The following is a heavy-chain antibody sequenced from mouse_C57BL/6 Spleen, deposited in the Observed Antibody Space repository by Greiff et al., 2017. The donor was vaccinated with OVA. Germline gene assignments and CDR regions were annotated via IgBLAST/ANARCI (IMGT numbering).Heavy chain of an antibody. Sequence: VQLQQSGAELVKPGASVKLSCTASGFNIKDYYMHWVKQRPEPGLEWIGRIDPEDGETNYAPKFQGKATITADTSSNTAYLQLSSLTSEDTAVDYCARYSNYPAWFAYWGQGTLVTVSA. J-gene: IGHJ3*01. D-gene: IGHD2-5*01. CDR2: IDPEDGET. V-gene: IGHV14-2*01. CDR1: GFNIKDYY. CDR3: ARYSNYPAWFAY.